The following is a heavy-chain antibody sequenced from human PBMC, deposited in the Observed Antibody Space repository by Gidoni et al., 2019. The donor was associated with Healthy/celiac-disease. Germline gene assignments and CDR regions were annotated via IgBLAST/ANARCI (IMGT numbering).Heavy chain of an antibody. Sequence: VQLLESGEGLLQPWGPLRLSCPASAFPFTSYAMRWVRQAPGKGWEWVSAISGSGGSTYYADSVKGRFTSARDNSKNKLYLKMNSLRAEDTSVYYCAKGAMVRGVIRCFDYWGQGTLVTVSS. CDR3: AKGAMVRGVIRCFDY. J-gene: IGHJ4*02. D-gene: IGHD3-10*01. V-gene: IGHV3-23*01. CDR1: AFPFTSYA. CDR2: ISGSGGST.